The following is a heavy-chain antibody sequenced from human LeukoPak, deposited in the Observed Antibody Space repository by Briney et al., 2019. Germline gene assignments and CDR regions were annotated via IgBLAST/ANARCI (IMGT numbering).Heavy chain of an antibody. CDR1: GFTFTDYA. Sequence: GGSLRLSCAASGFTFTDYAMNWVRQSPGKGLEWVSAISGSGGSTFYADSVKGRFTISRGSSKNTLYLQVNSLRAEDTAVYHCAKGSSPSDYYYASGPLMDVWGQGATVSVCS. J-gene: IGHJ6*02. V-gene: IGHV3-23*01. CDR3: AKGSSPSDYYYASGPLMDV. D-gene: IGHD3-10*01. CDR2: ISGSGGST.